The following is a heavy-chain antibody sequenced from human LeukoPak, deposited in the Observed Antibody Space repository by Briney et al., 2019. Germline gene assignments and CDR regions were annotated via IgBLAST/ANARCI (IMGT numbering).Heavy chain of an antibody. D-gene: IGHD5-24*01. J-gene: IGHJ3*02. CDR1: GYTFTSYY. Sequence: ASVKVSCKASGYTFTSYYMHWVRQAPGQGLEWMGIINPSGGSTSYAQKFQGRVTMTRDTSTSTVYMELSSLRSADTAVYYCAGRLWRRDGYNLSAFDIWGQGTMVTVSS. CDR3: AGRLWRRDGYNLSAFDI. V-gene: IGHV1-46*01. CDR2: INPSGGST.